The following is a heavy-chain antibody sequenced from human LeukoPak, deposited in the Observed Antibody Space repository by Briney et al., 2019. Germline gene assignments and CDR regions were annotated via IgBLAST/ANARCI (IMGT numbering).Heavy chain of an antibody. V-gene: IGHV3-23*01. CDR1: GFTFSSSA. CDR2: ISGSGSGSST. Sequence: GGSLRLSCAASGFTFSSSAMSWVRRAPGKGLEWVSTISGSGSGSSTYYADSVKGRFTISRDNSKNTLNLQMNSLGAEDTAVYYCAKSGYNRFDYWGQGTLVTVSS. D-gene: IGHD5-24*01. J-gene: IGHJ4*02. CDR3: AKSGYNRFDY.